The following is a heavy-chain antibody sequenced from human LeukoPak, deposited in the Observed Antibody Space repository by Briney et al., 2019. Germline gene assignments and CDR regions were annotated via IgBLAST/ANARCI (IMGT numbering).Heavy chain of an antibody. J-gene: IGHJ4*02. Sequence: GRSLRLSWTVSGXTFGDYAMSWVRQAPGKGQEWVGFIKSKAYGATTDYAASVKGRFTISREDSKSIAYLQMNSLKSEDTAVYYCSRHIVGARTFFDYWGRGALVTVSS. CDR2: IKSKAYGATT. V-gene: IGHV3-49*04. CDR3: SRHIVGARTFFDY. D-gene: IGHD1-26*01. CDR1: GXTFGDYA.